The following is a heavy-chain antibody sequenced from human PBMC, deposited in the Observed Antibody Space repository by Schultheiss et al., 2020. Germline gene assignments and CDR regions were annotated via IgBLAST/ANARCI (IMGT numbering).Heavy chain of an antibody. CDR3: ASDYYGL. V-gene: IGHV4-39*07. CDR1: GGSISSGSYY. J-gene: IGHJ4*02. D-gene: IGHD3-10*01. Sequence: SETLSLTCTVSGGSISSGSYYWSWIRQPPGKGLEWIGEINHSGSTNYNPSLKSRVTISVDTSKNQFSLKLSSVTAADTAVYYCASDYYGLWGQGTLVTVSS. CDR2: INHSGST.